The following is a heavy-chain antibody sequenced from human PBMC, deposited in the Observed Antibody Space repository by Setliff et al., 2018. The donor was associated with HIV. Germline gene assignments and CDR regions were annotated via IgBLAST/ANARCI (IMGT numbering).Heavy chain of an antibody. Sequence: PGGSLRLSCAASGFTFSNYWMTWVRQAPGKGLQWVANIKEDGSEEYYVDSVKGRFTISRDNAKNSLYLQMNSLRAEDTAVYYCARDRHARSYGYIFFDYWGQGTLVTVSS. J-gene: IGHJ4*02. CDR3: ARDRHARSYGYIFFDY. D-gene: IGHD5-18*01. CDR1: GFTFSNYW. CDR2: IKEDGSEE. V-gene: IGHV3-7*01.